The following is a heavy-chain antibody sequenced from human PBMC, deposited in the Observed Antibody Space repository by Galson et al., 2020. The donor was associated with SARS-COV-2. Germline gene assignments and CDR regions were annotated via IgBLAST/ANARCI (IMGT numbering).Heavy chain of an antibody. CDR2: IIVRGGST. Sequence: GGSLRLPCAASGFTYSSYAMSWVRQAPGKGLGGVPSIIVRGGSTYYADSGKGRFTISRDNSKNTLFLQMSGRRAEETAVYYCAKPKGGYDFRSGYPFDCWGQGTLVTVSS. J-gene: IGHJ4*02. D-gene: IGHD3-3*01. V-gene: IGHV3-23*01. CDR1: GFTYSSYA. CDR3: AKPKGGYDFRSGYPFDC.